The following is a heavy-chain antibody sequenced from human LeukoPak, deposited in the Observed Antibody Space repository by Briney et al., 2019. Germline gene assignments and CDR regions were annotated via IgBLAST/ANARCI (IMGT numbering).Heavy chain of an antibody. Sequence: PGGSLRLSYAASGFTFDDYGMSWVRQAPGRGLEWVSGINWNGGSRGYADSVKGRFTMSRDNAKNSLYLQMNSLRAEDTALYYCARGAADDSYYMDVWGKGTTVTV. CDR2: INWNGGSR. J-gene: IGHJ6*03. CDR1: GFTFDDYG. V-gene: IGHV3-20*03. D-gene: IGHD6-13*01. CDR3: ARGAADDSYYMDV.